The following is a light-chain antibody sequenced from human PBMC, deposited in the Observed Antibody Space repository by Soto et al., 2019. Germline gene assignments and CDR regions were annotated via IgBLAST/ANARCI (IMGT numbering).Light chain of an antibody. CDR3: QHYGSSPSSP. J-gene: IGKJ3*01. V-gene: IGKV3-20*01. Sequence: EIVLTQSPGTLSLSPGERATLSCRASQSVSSSYLAWYQQKPGQAPRLLIYGASSRATGIPDRFSGSGSGTDFTLTISRLEPEDFAVYYCQHYGSSPSSPFGPGTKVDIK. CDR1: QSVSSSY. CDR2: GAS.